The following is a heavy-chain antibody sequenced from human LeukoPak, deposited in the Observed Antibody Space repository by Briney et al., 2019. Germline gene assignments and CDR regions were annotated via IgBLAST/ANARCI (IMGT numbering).Heavy chain of an antibody. Sequence: SETPSLTCAVSGGSISSSNWWSWVRQPPGKGLEWIGEIYHSGSTNYNPSLKSRVTISVDKSKNQFSLKLSSVTAADTAVYYCARGYSSGWPPGWYFDLWGRGTLVTVSS. V-gene: IGHV4-4*02. CDR1: GGSISSSNW. J-gene: IGHJ2*01. D-gene: IGHD6-19*01. CDR2: IYHSGST. CDR3: ARGYSSGWPPGWYFDL.